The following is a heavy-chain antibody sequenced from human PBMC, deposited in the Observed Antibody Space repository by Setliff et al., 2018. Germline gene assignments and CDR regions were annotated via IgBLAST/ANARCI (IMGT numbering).Heavy chain of an antibody. CDR3: ASPRRDDLDTPFDAFDL. J-gene: IGHJ3*01. CDR1: GGSFSTYF. Sequence: PSETLSLTCAVYGGSFSTYFWSWIRQPPGKGLEWIGEISHSGSANYNPSLDSRVTISLDTSKNQYSPRLRSVTAADTAVYYCASPRRDDLDTPFDAFDLWGQGTKVTVSS. D-gene: IGHD1-1*01. CDR2: ISHSGSA. V-gene: IGHV4-34*01.